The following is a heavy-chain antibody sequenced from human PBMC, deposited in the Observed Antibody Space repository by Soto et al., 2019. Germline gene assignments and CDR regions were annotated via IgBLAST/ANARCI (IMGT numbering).Heavy chain of an antibody. CDR3: ARSQGSSTSLEIYYYYYYGMDV. V-gene: IGHV1-69*13. D-gene: IGHD2-2*01. J-gene: IGHJ6*02. CDR2: IIPIFDTA. Sequence: ASVKVSCKASGGTFSSYAISWVRQAPGQGLEWMGGIIPIFDTANYAQKFQGRVTITADESTSTAYMELSSLRSEDTAVYYCARSQGSSTSLEIYYYYYYGMDVWGQGTTVTVSS. CDR1: GGTFSSYA.